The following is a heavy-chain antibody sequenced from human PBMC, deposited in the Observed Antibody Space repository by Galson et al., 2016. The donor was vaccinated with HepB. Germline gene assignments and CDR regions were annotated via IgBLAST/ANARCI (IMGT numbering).Heavy chain of an antibody. J-gene: IGHJ6*02. CDR1: GDRVSSSTAA. V-gene: IGHV6-1*01. CDR2: TQYRCKWES. Sequence: CAISGDRVSSSTAAWHWIRQSPSRGLEWLARTQYRCKWESHDADSVRSRVTVIPDTSKNLITLQVSSVPPEDTAVYYCVKVPPPHHYYCMDVWGQGTPVTVSS. CDR3: VKVPPPHHYYCMDV.